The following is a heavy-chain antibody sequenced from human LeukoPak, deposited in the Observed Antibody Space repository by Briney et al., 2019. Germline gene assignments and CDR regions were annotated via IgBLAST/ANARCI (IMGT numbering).Heavy chain of an antibody. CDR1: GYTFTIYG. Sequence: ASVNLSCRSSGYTFTIYGIRWARQAPGQALEEMGGIRAYNYNTQYAQKLQGRDTMTTDTSESTAYLELKSLRSDDTAVYYCAREGYDYFWGSYRYSYYFDYWGQGTLVTVSS. CDR3: AREGYDYFWGSYRYSYYFDY. J-gene: IGHJ4*02. D-gene: IGHD3-16*02. CDR2: IRAYNYNT. V-gene: IGHV1-18*01.